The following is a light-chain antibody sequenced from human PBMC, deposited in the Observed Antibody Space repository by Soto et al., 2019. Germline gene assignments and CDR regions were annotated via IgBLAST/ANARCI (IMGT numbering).Light chain of an antibody. CDR2: GAS. CDR1: QSVSSSY. J-gene: IGKJ1*01. Sequence: EVVMTQSPATLSVSPGERATLSCRASQSVSSSYLAWYQQKPGQAPRLLIYGASSRATGIPDRFSGSGSGTDFTLTISRLEPEDFAGYYCQQYGSPPRTFGQGTKV. CDR3: QQYGSPPRT. V-gene: IGKV3-20*01.